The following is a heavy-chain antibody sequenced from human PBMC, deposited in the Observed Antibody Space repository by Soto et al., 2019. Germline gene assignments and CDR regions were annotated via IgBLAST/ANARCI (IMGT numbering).Heavy chain of an antibody. J-gene: IGHJ4*02. Sequence: GESLKISCKGSGYSFSNYWIAWVRQMPGKGLEWMGIINGGDSYTRYSPSFQGQVTVSADKSIGTAYLQGNSLKASDTAIYYCASPDSNGWYEYWGQGTPVAASS. D-gene: IGHD6-19*01. CDR2: INGGDSYT. CDR3: ASPDSNGWYEY. CDR1: GYSFSNYW. V-gene: IGHV5-51*01.